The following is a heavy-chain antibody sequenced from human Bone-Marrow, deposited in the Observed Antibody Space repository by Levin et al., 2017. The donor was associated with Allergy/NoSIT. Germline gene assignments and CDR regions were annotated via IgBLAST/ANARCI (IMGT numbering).Heavy chain of an antibody. Sequence: PGGSLRLSCAASGFTFSSYEMNWVRQAPGKGLEWVSYISSSGSTIYYADSVKGRFTISRDNAKNSLYLQMNSLRAEDTAVYYCARLNGYSSGWYLPRPGRSASVWSWGQGTLVTVSS. D-gene: IGHD6-19*01. CDR1: GFTFSSYE. CDR2: ISSSGSTI. V-gene: IGHV3-48*03. CDR3: ARLNGYSSGWYLPRPGRSASVWS. J-gene: IGHJ5*02.